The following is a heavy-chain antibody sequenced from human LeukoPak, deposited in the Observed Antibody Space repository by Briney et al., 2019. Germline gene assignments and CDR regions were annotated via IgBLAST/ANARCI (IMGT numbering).Heavy chain of an antibody. CDR2: ISSSSSTI. D-gene: IGHD3-10*01. J-gene: IGHJ4*02. Sequence: GGSLRLSCAASGFTFSSYSMNWVRQAPGKGLEWVSYISSSSSTIYYADSVKGRFTISRDNAKNSLYLQMNSLRAEDTAVYYCARAYGSGSYSPDYWGQGTLVTVSS. CDR1: GFTFSSYS. CDR3: ARAYGSGSYSPDY. V-gene: IGHV3-48*01.